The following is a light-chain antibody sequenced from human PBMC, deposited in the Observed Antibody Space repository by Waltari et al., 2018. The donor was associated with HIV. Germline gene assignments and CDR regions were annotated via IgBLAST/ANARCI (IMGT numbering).Light chain of an antibody. J-gene: IGKJ4*01. CDR1: LTVFFNSTNQNF. Sequence: DIVMTQSPDSLAVSLGERATVKCRSSLTVFFNSTNQNFLAWYQQKPGQSPKVLFYWASTRASGVPDRFTASGSGTDFSLTISGLQADDVAVYYCQQYFTIGPGFGGGTKLEIK. V-gene: IGKV4-1*01. CDR2: WAS. CDR3: QQYFTIGPG.